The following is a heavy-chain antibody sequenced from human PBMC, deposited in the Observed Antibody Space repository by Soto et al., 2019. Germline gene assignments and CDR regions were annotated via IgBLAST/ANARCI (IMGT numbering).Heavy chain of an antibody. CDR3: ARGMLGYFSGGSCSPRTYSLAH. V-gene: IGHV4-34*01. Sequence: WETLALSCDFSGGAFSGYYWSWIRQPPGKGLEWIGEINHSGSTNYNPSLKSRVTIPVDTSKNQFSLKLSSVTAADTAVYYCARGMLGYFSGGSCSPRTYSLAHWGPRTL. CDR1: GGAFSGYY. D-gene: IGHD2-15*01. J-gene: IGHJ4*02. CDR2: INHSGST.